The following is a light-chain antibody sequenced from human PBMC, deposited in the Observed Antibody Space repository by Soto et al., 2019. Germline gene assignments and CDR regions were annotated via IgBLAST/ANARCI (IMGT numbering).Light chain of an antibody. CDR3: QQYNNWPPWT. Sequence: EIVMTQSPATLSVSPGERATLSCRASQSVSSNLAWYQKKPGQAPRLLIHGASTRATGIPARFSGSGSGTEFTLTISSLQSEDFAVYYCQQYNNWPPWTFGQGTKVDIK. CDR1: QSVSSN. V-gene: IGKV3-15*01. J-gene: IGKJ1*01. CDR2: GAS.